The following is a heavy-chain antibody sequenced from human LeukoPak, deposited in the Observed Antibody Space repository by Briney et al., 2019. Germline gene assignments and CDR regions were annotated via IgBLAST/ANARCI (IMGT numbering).Heavy chain of an antibody. CDR2: ISAYNGNT. CDR3: AQLQSYDYVWGSSSEFDY. V-gene: IGHV1-18*01. J-gene: IGHJ4*02. D-gene: IGHD3-16*01. Sequence: ASVKVSCKASGYTFTSYGISWVRQAPGQGLEWMGWISAYNGNTNYAQKLQGRVTMTTDTSTSTAYMELRSLRSDDTAVYYCAQLQSYDYVWGSSSEFDYWGQGTLVTVSS. CDR1: GYTFTSYG.